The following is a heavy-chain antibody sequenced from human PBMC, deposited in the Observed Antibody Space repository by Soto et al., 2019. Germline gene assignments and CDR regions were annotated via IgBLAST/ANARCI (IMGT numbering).Heavy chain of an antibody. J-gene: IGHJ5*02. CDR3: ARATDCSSTSCYLNWFDP. CDR1: GGTFSSYA. V-gene: IGHV1-69*13. Sequence: SVKVSCKASGGTFSSYAISWVRQAPGQGLEWMGGIIPIFGTANYAQKFQGRVTITADESTSTAYMELSSLRSEDTAVYYCARATDCSSTSCYLNWFDPWGQGTPVTVSS. CDR2: IIPIFGTA. D-gene: IGHD2-2*01.